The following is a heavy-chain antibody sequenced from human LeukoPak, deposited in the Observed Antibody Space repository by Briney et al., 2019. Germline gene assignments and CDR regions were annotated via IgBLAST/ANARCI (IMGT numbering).Heavy chain of an antibody. J-gene: IGHJ4*02. Sequence: ASVRVSCKTSGYTFTGYYLHWVRQAPGQRPEWMGRIDPDSGGTHYGQKFQGRVTVTRDTSITTVYMELSGLTSDDTAVYCCARVPGPYTTSRFDFWGQGTLVTVSS. V-gene: IGHV1-2*02. CDR2: IDPDSGGT. D-gene: IGHD2-2*02. CDR1: GYTFTGYY. CDR3: ARVPGPYTTSRFDF.